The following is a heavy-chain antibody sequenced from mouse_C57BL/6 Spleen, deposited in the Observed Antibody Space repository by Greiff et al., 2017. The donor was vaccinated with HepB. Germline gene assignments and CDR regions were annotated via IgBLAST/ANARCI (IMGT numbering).Heavy chain of an antibody. CDR2: IRSKSSNYAT. V-gene: IGHV10-3*01. Sequence: EVKLVESGGGLVQPKGSLKLSCAASGFTFNTYAMHWVRQAPGKGLEWVDRIRSKSSNYATYYADSVKDRFTISRDASQSMIYLKMNNLKTEDPAVYYCVREGIADYYGSSYYFDYWGQGTTLTVSS. D-gene: IGHD1-1*01. CDR3: VREGIADYYGSSYYFDY. CDR1: GFTFNTYA. J-gene: IGHJ2*01.